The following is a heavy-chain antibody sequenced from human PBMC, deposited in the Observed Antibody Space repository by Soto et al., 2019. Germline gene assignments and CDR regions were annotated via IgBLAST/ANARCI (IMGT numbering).Heavy chain of an antibody. CDR3: VKGVYYYDSSGYYLFDY. CDR2: ISTNGGST. D-gene: IGHD3-22*01. V-gene: IGHV3-64D*06. CDR1: GFTFSIYA. J-gene: IGHJ4*02. Sequence: GGSLRLSCSASGFTFSIYAMHWVRQAPGKGLEYVSSISTNGGSTDYADSVKGRFTISRDNSKNTVYLQVSSLRVEDTAVYYCVKGVYYYDSSGYYLFDYWGQGTLVTVSS.